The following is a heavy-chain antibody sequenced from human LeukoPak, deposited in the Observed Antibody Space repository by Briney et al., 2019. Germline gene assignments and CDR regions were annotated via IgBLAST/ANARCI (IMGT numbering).Heavy chain of an antibody. CDR3: ARALSGYYAEY. V-gene: IGHV4-30-4*08. CDR1: GGSISSGDYY. D-gene: IGHD3-3*01. Sequence: SETLSLTCTVSGGSISSGDYYWSWIRQPPGKGLEWIGYIYYSGSPYYNPSLKSRVTISVDTSKNQFSLKLSSVTAADTAVYYCARALSGYYAEYWGQGTLVTVSS. CDR2: IYYSGSP. J-gene: IGHJ4*02.